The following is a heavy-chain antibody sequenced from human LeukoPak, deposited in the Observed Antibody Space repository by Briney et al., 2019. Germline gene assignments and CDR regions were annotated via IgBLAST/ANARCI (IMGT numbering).Heavy chain of an antibody. J-gene: IGHJ4*02. D-gene: IGHD3-9*01. CDR1: DFSLSTPGMG. V-gene: IGHV2-5*01. Sequence: SGPTLVNPTQTLTLTCTSSDFSLSTPGMGVGWIRQPPGKAPEWLVMIYYNDDKRYSPSLRSRLTITKDTSKDQVVLTMTNVDVVDTATYYCAHLVVTIDWRSYFDYWGQGILVTVSS. CDR2: IYYNDDK. CDR3: AHLVVTIDWRSYFDY.